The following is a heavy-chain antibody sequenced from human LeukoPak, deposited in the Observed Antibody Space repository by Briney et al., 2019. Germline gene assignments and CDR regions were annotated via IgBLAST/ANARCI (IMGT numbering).Heavy chain of an antibody. V-gene: IGHV4-39*01. Sequence: SETLSLTCTVSGDSVRTSNSYWGWIRQPPGKGLECIGRMFYSGNTYYNPSLRSRVIISVDTSKNQLSLRLSSVTAADTAVYYCARHPHYYFDNSARWGQGTLVTVSS. CDR2: MFYSGNT. CDR3: ARHPHYYFDNSAR. J-gene: IGHJ4*02. D-gene: IGHD3-22*01. CDR1: GDSVRTSNSY.